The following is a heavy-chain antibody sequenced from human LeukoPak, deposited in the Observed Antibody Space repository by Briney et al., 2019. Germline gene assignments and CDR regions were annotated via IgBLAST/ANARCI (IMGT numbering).Heavy chain of an antibody. D-gene: IGHD3/OR15-3a*01. CDR2: ISGGGGST. J-gene: IGHJ4*02. Sequence: GGSLRLSCAASGFTLSSYAMYWVRQAPGKGLEWVSAISGGGGSTYYADSVKGRFTISGDNSKNMLYLQMYSLRAEDTAVYYCVKDQRTGWGIFDYWGQGALVTVSS. V-gene: IGHV3-23*01. CDR3: VKDQRTGWGIFDY. CDR1: GFTLSSYA.